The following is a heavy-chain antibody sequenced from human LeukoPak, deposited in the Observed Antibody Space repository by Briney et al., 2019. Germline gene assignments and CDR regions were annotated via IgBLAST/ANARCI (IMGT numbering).Heavy chain of an antibody. V-gene: IGHV3-43*01. CDR2: ISWDGGST. CDR3: ARPRRQGANSLVGDALDI. J-gene: IGHJ3*02. CDR1: GFTFDDYT. D-gene: IGHD4/OR15-4a*01. Sequence: PGGSLRLSCAASGFTFDDYTMHWVRQAPGKGLEWVSLISWDGGSTYYADSVKGRFTISRDNSKNSLYLQMNSLRTEDTALYYCARPRRQGANSLVGDALDIWGQGTMVTVSS.